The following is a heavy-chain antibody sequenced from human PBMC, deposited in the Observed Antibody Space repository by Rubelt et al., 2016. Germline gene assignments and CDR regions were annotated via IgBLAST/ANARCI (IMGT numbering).Heavy chain of an antibody. J-gene: IGHJ3*02. V-gene: IGHV3-7*01. CDR3: GRGRDAFSI. CDR2: IKLDGSEK. CDR1: GFIFSDYW. Sequence: EVQLVESGGGLVQPGGSLRLSCAASGFIFSDYWMSWVRQAPGKGLEWVANIKLDGSEKYYVDSVKGRFRNCTVKPKNGRVLTVDSRGAYVTAVYYCGRGRDAFSIWGQGTMVTVS.